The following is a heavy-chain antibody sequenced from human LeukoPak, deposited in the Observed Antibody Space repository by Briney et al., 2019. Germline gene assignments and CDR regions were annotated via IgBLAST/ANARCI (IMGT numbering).Heavy chain of an antibody. CDR1: GFTFSSYA. Sequence: GGSLRLSCAASGFTFSSYAMSWVRQAPGKGLEWVSDITGSGDDTDYADSVKGRFTVSRDNSRNTLYLQINSLRAEDTAVYYCAKSGAYSGYDYIDYWGQGTLVTVSS. J-gene: IGHJ4*02. V-gene: IGHV3-23*01. D-gene: IGHD5-12*01. CDR2: ITGSGDDT. CDR3: AKSGAYSGYDYIDY.